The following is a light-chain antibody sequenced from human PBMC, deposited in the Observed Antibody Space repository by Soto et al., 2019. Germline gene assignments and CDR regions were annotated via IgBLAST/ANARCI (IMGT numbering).Light chain of an antibody. V-gene: IGKV3-20*01. J-gene: IGKJ2*01. CDR2: GAS. CDR3: QQYDSSPVT. Sequence: ENVLTQSPGTLSLSPGERATLYCRASRSVSSNYLTWYQQKPGQAPRLLIYGASSRATDIPDRFSGSGSGTDFTLTISRLEPEDFAVYYCQQYDSSPVTFGQGTKLEIK. CDR1: RSVSSNY.